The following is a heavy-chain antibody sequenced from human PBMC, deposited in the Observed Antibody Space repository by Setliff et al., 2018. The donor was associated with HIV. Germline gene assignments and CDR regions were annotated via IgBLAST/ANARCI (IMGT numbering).Heavy chain of an antibody. D-gene: IGHD3-10*01. J-gene: IGHJ6*03. CDR2: IKQDGSEK. CDR3: ARYIRDLTFTFYYYYMDV. V-gene: IGHV3-7*03. CDR1: GFTFSSYW. Sequence: SLRLSCAASGFTFSSYWMTWVRQAPGKGLEWVANIKQDGSEKYYVDSVWGRLTISRDNAKNSLYLQLNSLRAEDTAVYYCARYIRDLTFTFYYYYMDVWGEGTAVTVSS.